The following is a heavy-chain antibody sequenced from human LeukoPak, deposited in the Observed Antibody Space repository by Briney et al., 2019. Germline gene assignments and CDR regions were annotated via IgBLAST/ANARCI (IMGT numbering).Heavy chain of an antibody. V-gene: IGHV3-30*18. D-gene: IGHD3-22*01. CDR3: AKDLRNYDSSGYLDY. CDR1: GFTFSSYG. CDR2: ISYDGSNK. Sequence: GGSLRLSCAPSGFTFSSYGMHWVRQAPGKGLEWVAVISYDGSNKYYADSVKGRFTISRDNSKNTLYLQMNSLRAEDTAVYYCAKDLRNYDSSGYLDYWGQGTLVTVSS. J-gene: IGHJ4*02.